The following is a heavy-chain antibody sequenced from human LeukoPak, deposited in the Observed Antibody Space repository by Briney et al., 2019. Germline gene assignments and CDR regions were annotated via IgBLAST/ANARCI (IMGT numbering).Heavy chain of an antibody. J-gene: IGHJ4*02. CDR1: GDSVSSNSAA. V-gene: IGHV6-1*01. D-gene: IGHD6-6*01. Sequence: SQTLSLTCAISGDSVSSNSAAWNWIRQSPSRGLEWLGRTYYRSKWYNDYAVSVKSRITINPDTSKNQFSLQLNSVTPEDTAVYYCARGPAIAARPPGELDYWGQGTLVTVSS. CDR3: ARGPAIAARPPGELDY. CDR2: TYYRSKWYN.